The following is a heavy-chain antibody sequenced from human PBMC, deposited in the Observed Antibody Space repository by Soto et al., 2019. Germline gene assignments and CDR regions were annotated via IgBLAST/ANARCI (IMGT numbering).Heavy chain of an antibody. CDR1: GDSVSSNSAA. J-gene: IGHJ4*02. CDR2: TYYRSKWYN. Sequence: QVQLQPSGPGLVKPSQTLSLTCAISGDSVSSNSAAWNWIRQSPSRGLEWLGRTYYRSKWYNDSAVSLKSRIXXNXHXXKNQVSMQLNSVAPEDTAVYYCARDRDAQGLAFDYWGQGTLVTVSS. CDR3: ARDRDAQGLAFDY. V-gene: IGHV6-1*01. D-gene: IGHD6-19*01.